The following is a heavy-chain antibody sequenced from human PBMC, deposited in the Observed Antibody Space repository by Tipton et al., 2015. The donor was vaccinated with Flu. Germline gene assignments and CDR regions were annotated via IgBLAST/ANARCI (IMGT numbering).Heavy chain of an antibody. J-gene: IGHJ6*02. D-gene: IGHD3-3*01. Sequence: SLRLSCAASGFSFDDYVMYWVRQVPGKGLEWVSGISWNSGYIAYADSVKGRFTISRDNAKNSLYLQMNSLRAEDTAVYYCARDHPPSITVLGEITDYFGMDVWGQGTTVTVSS. V-gene: IGHV3-9*01. CDR2: ISWNSGYI. CDR1: GFSFDDYV. CDR3: ARDHPPSITVLGEITDYFGMDV.